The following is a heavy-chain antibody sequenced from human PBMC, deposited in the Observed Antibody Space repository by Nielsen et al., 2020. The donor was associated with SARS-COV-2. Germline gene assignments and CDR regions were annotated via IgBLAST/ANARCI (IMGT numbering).Heavy chain of an antibody. CDR3: AKMSPPGIAAGTTEYFQH. Sequence: GGSLRLSCAASGFRFSSHAMSWVRQAPGKGLEWVSAISGSGGSTYYADSVKGRFTISRDKSKNTLYVLMNSLRAEDRAVYYCAKMSPPGIAAGTTEYFQHWGQGTLVTVSS. CDR2: ISGSGGST. V-gene: IGHV3-23*01. D-gene: IGHD6-13*01. J-gene: IGHJ1*01. CDR1: GFRFSSHA.